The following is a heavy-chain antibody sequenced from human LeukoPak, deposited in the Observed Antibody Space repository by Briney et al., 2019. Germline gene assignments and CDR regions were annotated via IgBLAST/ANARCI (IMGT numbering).Heavy chain of an antibody. V-gene: IGHV4-30-2*01. CDR2: IYHSGST. D-gene: IGHD2-2*01. CDR3: ARGRGYCSSTSCYRRYYYYYYMDV. CDR1: GGSISSGGYY. J-gene: IGHJ6*03. Sequence: PSQTLSLTCTVSGGSISSGGYYWSWIRQPPGKGLEWIGYIYHSGSTYYNPSLKSRVTISVDRSKNQFSLKLSSVTAADTAVYYCARGRGYCSSTSCYRRYYYYYYMDVWGKGTTVTVSS.